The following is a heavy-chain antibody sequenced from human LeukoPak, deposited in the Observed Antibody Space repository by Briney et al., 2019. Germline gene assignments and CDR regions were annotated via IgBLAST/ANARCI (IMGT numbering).Heavy chain of an antibody. CDR3: ESFIGGLEMATIEYYSNMDA. CDR1: GGTFSSYA. V-gene: IGHV1-69*05. Sequence: AVTVTFKSSGGTFSSYAISWVRQPPAQGLEWVGVIISSFGTANYAQKSQGRVTITTQESTSIAYMELSSLRSEDTAVYCCESFIGGLEMATIEYYSNMDASGKGAPVTVS. D-gene: IGHD5-24*01. CDR2: IISSFGTA. J-gene: IGHJ6*03.